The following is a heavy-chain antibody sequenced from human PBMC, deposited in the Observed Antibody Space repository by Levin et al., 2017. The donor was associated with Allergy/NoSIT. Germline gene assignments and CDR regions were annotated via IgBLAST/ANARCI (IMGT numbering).Heavy chain of an antibody. D-gene: IGHD1-1*01. Sequence: GGSLRLSCAASGFPFSSYAMPWVRQAPGKGLEWVAVISYDGSNKYYADSVKGRFTISRDNSKNTLYLQMNSLRAEDTAVYYCARVPVAQLPTLWWYFDLWGRGTLVTVSS. CDR3: ARVPVAQLPTLWWYFDL. CDR2: ISYDGSNK. J-gene: IGHJ2*01. CDR1: GFPFSSYA. V-gene: IGHV3-30-3*01.